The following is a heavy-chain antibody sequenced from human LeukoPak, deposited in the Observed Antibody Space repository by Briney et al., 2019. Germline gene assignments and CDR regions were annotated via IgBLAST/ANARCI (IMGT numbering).Heavy chain of an antibody. J-gene: IGHJ4*02. CDR2: INPNSGGT. CDR1: GYTFTGYY. Sequence: ASVKVSCKASGYTFTGYYMHWVRQAPGQGLEWMGWINPNSGGTNYAQKFQGRVTMTRDTSISTAYMELSRLRSDDTAVYYCARGAEDIVLMVYAYFDYWGQGTLVTVSS. D-gene: IGHD2-8*01. V-gene: IGHV1-2*02. CDR3: ARGAEDIVLMVYAYFDY.